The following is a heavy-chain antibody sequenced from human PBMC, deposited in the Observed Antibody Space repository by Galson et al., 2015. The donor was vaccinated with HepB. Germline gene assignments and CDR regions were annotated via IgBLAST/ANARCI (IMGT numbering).Heavy chain of an antibody. CDR3: ARDREDMITFGGVIGSSHDAFDI. J-gene: IGHJ3*02. CDR1: GFTFSSYG. CDR2: IWYDGSNK. Sequence: SLRLSCAASGFTFSSYGMHWVRQAPGKGLEWVAVIWYDGSNKYYADSVKGRFTISRDNSKNTLYLQMNSLRAEDTAVYYCARDREDMITFGGVIGSSHDAFDIWGQGTMVTVSS. D-gene: IGHD3-16*01. V-gene: IGHV3-33*01.